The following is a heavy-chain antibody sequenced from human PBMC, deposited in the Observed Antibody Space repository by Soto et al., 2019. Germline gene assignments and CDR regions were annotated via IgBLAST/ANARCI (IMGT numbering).Heavy chain of an antibody. CDR3: AKDIKRGGWTSAPENIDY. V-gene: IGHV3-30*18. J-gene: IGHJ4*02. D-gene: IGHD6-19*01. Sequence: HVQLVESGGGVVQPGRSLRLSCEASGFTFSRYGMHWVRQAPGKGLEWVAVISYDGSNKYYADSVKGRFTISRDNFKNTLYLHTNSLRAEDTAVYYCAKDIKRGGWTSAPENIDYWGQGTLVTVSS. CDR2: ISYDGSNK. CDR1: GFTFSRYG.